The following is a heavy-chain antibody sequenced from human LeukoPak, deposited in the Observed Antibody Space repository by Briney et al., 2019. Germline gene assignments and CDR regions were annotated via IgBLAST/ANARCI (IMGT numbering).Heavy chain of an antibody. D-gene: IGHD2-21*01. CDR1: GGSISSYY. CDR3: AXXXIGETSXDASDV. V-gene: IGHV4-59*13. Sequence: SETLSLTCTVSGGSISSYYRTWIRQPPGKGLEWIGDIYITGSTNYNPYLKRRVTMSVDTSKNQFSLRLSSVTAADTAVYYCAXXXIGETSXDASDVWGLGTMVTVSS. CDR2: IYITGST. J-gene: IGHJ3*01.